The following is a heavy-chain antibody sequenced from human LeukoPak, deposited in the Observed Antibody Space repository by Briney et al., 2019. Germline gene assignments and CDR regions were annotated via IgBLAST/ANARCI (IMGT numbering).Heavy chain of an antibody. V-gene: IGHV3-7*03. CDR2: IKEDGSER. Sequence: GSLRLSCEGSAFIFSGHWMNWVRQTPGKGLEWVASIKEDGSERQYVDSVKGRFSISRDNTKGSLFLQLNSLRAEDTAVYYCASLLVAGVASVDYWGQGTLVTVSS. CDR1: AFIFSGHW. J-gene: IGHJ4*02. D-gene: IGHD6-19*01. CDR3: ASLLVAGVASVDY.